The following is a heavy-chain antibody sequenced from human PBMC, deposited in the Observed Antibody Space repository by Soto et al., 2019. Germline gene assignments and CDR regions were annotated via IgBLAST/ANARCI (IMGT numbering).Heavy chain of an antibody. J-gene: IGHJ5*02. CDR2: INVYNGNT. CDR1: GYTFTNYG. V-gene: IGHV1-18*01. CDR3: ARGVGSGSYYNQYNWFAP. Sequence: QVQLVQSGGEVKKPGASVKVSCKASGYTFTNYGISSVRQAPGQGLEWMGWINVYNGNTKYAQKVQGRVTMTTDTSTSTAYMELRSLRSDDTAVYYCARGVGSGSYYNQYNWFAPWGQGTLVTVSS. D-gene: IGHD3-10*01.